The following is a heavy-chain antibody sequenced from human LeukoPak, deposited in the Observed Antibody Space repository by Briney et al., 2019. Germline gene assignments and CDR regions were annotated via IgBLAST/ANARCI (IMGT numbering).Heavy chain of an antibody. CDR3: ARVGTYDSSGQYLEAPDY. D-gene: IGHD3-22*01. CDR2: MNPNSGNT. CDR1: GYTFTSYD. V-gene: IGHV1-8*03. Sequence: EASVKVSCKASGYTFTSYDINWVRQATGQGLEWMGWMNPNSGNTGYAQKFQGRVTITRNTSISTAYMELSSLRSEDTAVYYCARVGTYDSSGQYLEAPDYWGQGTLVTVSS. J-gene: IGHJ4*02.